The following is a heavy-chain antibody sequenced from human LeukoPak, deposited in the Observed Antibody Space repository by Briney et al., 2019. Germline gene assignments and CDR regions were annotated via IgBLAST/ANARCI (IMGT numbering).Heavy chain of an antibody. CDR3: ARVRPRVKTSYCFDY. CDR1: GFTVSSNY. Sequence: AGGSLRLSCAASGFTVSSNYMSWVRQAPGKGLEWVSVIYSGGSTYYADSVKGRFTISRHNSKNTLYLQMNSLRAEDTAVYYCARVRPRVKTSYCFDYWGQGTLVTVSS. CDR2: IYSGGST. D-gene: IGHD3-16*02. J-gene: IGHJ4*02. V-gene: IGHV3-53*04.